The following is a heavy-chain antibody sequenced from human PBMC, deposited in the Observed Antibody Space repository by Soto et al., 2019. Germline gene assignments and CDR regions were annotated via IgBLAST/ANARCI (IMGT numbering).Heavy chain of an antibody. CDR2: IYYSGST. Sequence: SETLSLTCTVSGGSISSGGYYWSWIRQHPGKGLEWIGYIYYSGSTYYNPSLKSRVTISVDTSKNQFSLKLSSVTAADTAVYYCAREDIGLAAAGTSWFDPWGQRTLVTVSS. J-gene: IGHJ5*02. CDR3: AREDIGLAAAGTSWFDP. CDR1: GGSISSGGYY. D-gene: IGHD6-13*01. V-gene: IGHV4-31*03.